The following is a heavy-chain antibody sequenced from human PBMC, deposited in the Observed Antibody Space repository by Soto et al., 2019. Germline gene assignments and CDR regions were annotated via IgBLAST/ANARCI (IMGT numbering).Heavy chain of an antibody. J-gene: IGHJ4*02. CDR2: IKSKTDGGTT. CDR3: TTWLRYFDWLPDY. Sequence: GGSLRLSCAASGFTFSNAWMSWVRQAPGKGLEWVGRIKSKTDGGTTDYAAPVKGRFTISRDDSKNTLYLQMNSLKTEDTAVYYCTTWLRYFDWLPDYWGQGTLVTVSS. V-gene: IGHV3-15*01. D-gene: IGHD3-9*01. CDR1: GFTFSNAW.